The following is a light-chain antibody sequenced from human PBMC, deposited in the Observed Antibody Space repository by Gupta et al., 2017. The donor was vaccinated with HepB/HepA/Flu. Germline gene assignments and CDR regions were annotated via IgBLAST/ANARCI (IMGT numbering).Light chain of an antibody. CDR2: DVS. CDR3: CSYAGSYTVL. J-gene: IGLJ2*01. V-gene: IGLV2-11*01. Sequence: QSALTQPRSVSGSPGQSVTISCTGTSSDVGRYNYVSWYQQHPGKAPKLMIYDVSNRPSGVPDRFSGSKSGNTASLAISGLQAEDEGDYYCCSYAGSYTVLFGGGTKLTVL. CDR1: SSDVGRYNY.